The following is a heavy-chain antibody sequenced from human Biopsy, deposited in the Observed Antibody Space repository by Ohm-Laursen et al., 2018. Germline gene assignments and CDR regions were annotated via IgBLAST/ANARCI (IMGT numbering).Heavy chain of an antibody. D-gene: IGHD3-22*01. CDR2: IIAPSGTT. J-gene: IGHJ6*02. Sequence: SSVKVSCKTFGGTLSKYAMSWVRQAPGQGLEWLGVIIAPSGTTNNTQRFQGRLSITADESATSVYMELSSLTSEDTAVYYCARTGTYYHDSSLYYFYGLDLWGQGSTVTVFS. CDR3: ARTGTYYHDSSLYYFYGLDL. CDR1: GGTLSKYA. V-gene: IGHV1-69*01.